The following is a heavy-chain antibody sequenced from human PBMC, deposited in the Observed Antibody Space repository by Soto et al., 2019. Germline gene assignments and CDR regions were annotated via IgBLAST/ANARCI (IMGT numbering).Heavy chain of an antibody. Sequence: SDILSLTCPVSCGSINSYYWSWVRQPPGKGLKWIAHLHYSGSTNYNPSLKSRVTISVDTSKNQFSLKMSSVTAADTAVYYCAREGPGSSSWFVDSWGQGTLVTVS. CDR1: CGSINSYY. J-gene: IGHJ4*02. CDR3: AREGPGSSSWFVDS. D-gene: IGHD6-13*01. CDR2: LHYSGST. V-gene: IGHV4-59*12.